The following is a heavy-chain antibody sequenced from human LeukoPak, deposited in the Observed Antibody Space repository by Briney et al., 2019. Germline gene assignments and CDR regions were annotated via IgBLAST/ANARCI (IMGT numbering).Heavy chain of an antibody. CDR3: ARVRWLRWPYYYYGMDV. J-gene: IGHJ6*02. Sequence: SSETLSLTCAVSGGSISSSNWWSWVRQPPGKGLEWIGEINHSGSTNYNPSLKSRVTISVDTSKNQFSLKLSSVTAADTAVYYCARVRWLRWPYYYYGMDVWGQGTTVTVSS. CDR1: GGSISSSNW. V-gene: IGHV4-4*02. D-gene: IGHD4-23*01. CDR2: INHSGST.